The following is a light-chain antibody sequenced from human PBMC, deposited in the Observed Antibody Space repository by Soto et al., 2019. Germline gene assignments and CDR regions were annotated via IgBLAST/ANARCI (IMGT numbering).Light chain of an antibody. CDR3: QQYGRSPFT. CDR2: GAS. V-gene: IGKV3-20*01. J-gene: IGKJ5*01. CDR1: QSVSSSY. Sequence: ESVLTQSPGTLSLSPGERATLSCRAGQSVSSSYLAWYQQKPGQAPRLLIYGASSRATGIPDRFSGSGSGTDFTLTISRLEPEDFAVFYCQQYGRSPFTFGGGTRLEIK.